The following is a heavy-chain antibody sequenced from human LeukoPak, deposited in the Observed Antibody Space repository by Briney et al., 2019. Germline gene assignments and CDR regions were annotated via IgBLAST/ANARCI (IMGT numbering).Heavy chain of an antibody. D-gene: IGHD3-16*02. CDR1: GGSISSYY. Sequence: SETLSLTCTVSGGSISSYYWSWIRQPPGKGLEWIGYIYYSGSTNYNPSLKSRVTISVDTSKNQFSLKLSSVTAADTAVYYCARQVSNYDYVWGSYRYHNWFDPWGQGTLVTVSS. V-gene: IGHV4-59*08. CDR2: IYYSGST. CDR3: ARQVSNYDYVWGSYRYHNWFDP. J-gene: IGHJ5*02.